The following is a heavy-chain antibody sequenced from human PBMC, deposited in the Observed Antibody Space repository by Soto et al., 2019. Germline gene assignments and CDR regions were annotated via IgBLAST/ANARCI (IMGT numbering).Heavy chain of an antibody. Sequence: SETLSLTCTVSGGSVSSGSYYGSWIRQPPGKGLEWIGYIYYSGSTNYNPSLKSRVTISVDTSKNQFSLKLSSVTAADTAVYYCTGYSSSWKDYWGQGTLVTVS. J-gene: IGHJ4*02. CDR3: TGYSSSWKDY. CDR2: IYYSGST. D-gene: IGHD6-13*01. V-gene: IGHV4-61*01. CDR1: GGSVSSGSYY.